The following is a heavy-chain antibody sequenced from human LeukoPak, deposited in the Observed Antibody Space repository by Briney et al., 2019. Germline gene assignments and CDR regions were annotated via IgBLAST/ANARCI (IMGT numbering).Heavy chain of an antibody. CDR2: VYYSGST. J-gene: IGHJ4*02. V-gene: IGHV4-59*08. D-gene: IGHD5-24*01. CDR1: GDSISGNY. CDR3: ARLGDGDNLRYFDY. Sequence: SETLSLTCTVSGDSISGNYWTWIRQPPGKRLEWIGFVYYSGSTNYNASLKSRVTISVDTSKNQFSLKLISVTAADTAVYYCARLGDGDNLRYFDYWGQGTLVTVSS.